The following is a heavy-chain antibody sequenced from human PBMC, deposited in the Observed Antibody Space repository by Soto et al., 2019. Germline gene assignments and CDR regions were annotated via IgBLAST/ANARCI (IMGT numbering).Heavy chain of an antibody. CDR1: GFTFSSYA. Sequence: QVQLVESGGGVVQPGRSLRLSCAASGFTFSSYAMHWVRQAPGKGLEWVAVISYDGRNKYYADSVKGRFTNTRDNSKNTLYLQMNSLRAEDTAVYYCPRSDVGQQGYSYGLWGQGTLVTVSS. V-gene: IGHV3-30*04. D-gene: IGHD5-18*01. CDR3: PRSDVGQQGYSYGL. J-gene: IGHJ4*02. CDR2: ISYDGRNK.